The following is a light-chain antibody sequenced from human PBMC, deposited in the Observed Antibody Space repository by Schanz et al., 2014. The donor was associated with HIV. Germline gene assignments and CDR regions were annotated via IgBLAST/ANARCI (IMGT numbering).Light chain of an antibody. CDR1: SRDVGGHNY. CDR3: CSYAGSSTWV. Sequence: HSALTQPASVSGSPGQSITIYCSGTSRDVGGHNYVSWYQQYPGKVPKLIIYDVNNRPSGISDRFSASKSGNTASLTISGLQAEDEADYYCCSYAGSSTWVFGGGTKLTVL. V-gene: IGLV2-14*03. J-gene: IGLJ3*02. CDR2: DVN.